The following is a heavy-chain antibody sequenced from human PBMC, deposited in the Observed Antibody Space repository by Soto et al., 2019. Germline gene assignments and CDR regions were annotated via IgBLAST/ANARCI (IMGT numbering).Heavy chain of an antibody. CDR3: ARERRTYYDSSGPLDY. V-gene: IGHV1-69*06. Sequence: QVQLVQSGAEVKKPGSSVKVSCKASGGSFSSYGITWVRQAPGQGLEWMGGIIPNFDTANYAQRLQGRVTITADKSTSTAYMELSSLRSEDTAVYYCARERRTYYDSSGPLDYWGQGTLVTVSS. CDR2: IIPNFDTA. D-gene: IGHD3-22*01. J-gene: IGHJ4*02. CDR1: GGSFSSYG.